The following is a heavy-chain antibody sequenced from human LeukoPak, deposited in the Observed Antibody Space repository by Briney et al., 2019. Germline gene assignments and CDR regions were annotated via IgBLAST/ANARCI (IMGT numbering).Heavy chain of an antibody. CDR2: ISSSGSTI. CDR3: ATFYGSGKGGAFDI. V-gene: IGHV3-48*03. J-gene: IGHJ3*02. D-gene: IGHD3-10*01. Sequence: GGSLRLSCAASGFTFSSYEMNWVRQAPGKGLEWVSYISSSGSTIYYADSVKGRFTISRDNSKNTLSLQMNSLRAEDTAVYYCATFYGSGKGGAFDIWGQGTMVTVSS. CDR1: GFTFSSYE.